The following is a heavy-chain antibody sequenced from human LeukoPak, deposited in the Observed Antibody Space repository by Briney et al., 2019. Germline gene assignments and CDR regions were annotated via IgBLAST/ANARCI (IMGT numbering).Heavy chain of an antibody. Sequence: SETLSLTCTVSGGSISSGGYYWSWIRQPPGKGLEWIGYIYHSGSTYYNPSLKSRVTISVDRSKNQFSLKLSSVTAADTAVYYCARMSAEEWELSYNWFDPWGQGTLVTVSS. CDR2: IYHSGST. J-gene: IGHJ5*02. D-gene: IGHD1-26*01. V-gene: IGHV4-30-2*01. CDR1: GGSISSGGYY. CDR3: ARMSAEEWELSYNWFDP.